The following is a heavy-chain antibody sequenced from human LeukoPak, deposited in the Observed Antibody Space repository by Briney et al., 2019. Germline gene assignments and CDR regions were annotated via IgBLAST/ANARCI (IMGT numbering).Heavy chain of an antibody. CDR1: GFTFSSYS. CDR3: ARDRVGATIWFDP. J-gene: IGHJ5*02. Sequence: GGSLRLSCAASGFTFSSYSMNWVRQAPGKGLEWVSSISSSSSYIYYADSVKGLFTISRDNAKNSLYLQMNSLRAEDTAVYYCARDRVGATIWFDPWGQGTLVTVSS. CDR2: ISSSSSYI. D-gene: IGHD1-26*01. V-gene: IGHV3-21*01.